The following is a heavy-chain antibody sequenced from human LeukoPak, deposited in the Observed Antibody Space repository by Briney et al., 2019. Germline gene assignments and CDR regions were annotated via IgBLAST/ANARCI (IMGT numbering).Heavy chain of an antibody. V-gene: IGHV4-59*01. CDR1: GGSISTYY. CDR3: ARGVSSSWYPIDY. D-gene: IGHD6-13*01. Sequence: SETLSLTCTVSGGSISTYYWSWVRQPPGKGLEWIGDIYYSGSTNYNPSLKSRVTISVDTSKNQFSLRLNSVTAADTAVYYCARGVSSSWYPIDYWGQGTLVTVSS. J-gene: IGHJ4*02. CDR2: IYYSGST.